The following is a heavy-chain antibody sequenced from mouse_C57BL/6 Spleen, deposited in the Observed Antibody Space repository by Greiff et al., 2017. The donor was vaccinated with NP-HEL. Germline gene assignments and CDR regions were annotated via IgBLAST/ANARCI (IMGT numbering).Heavy chain of an antibody. CDR2: IYPGSGST. CDR1: GYTFTSYW. Sequence: QVHVKQPGAELVKPGASVKMSCKASGYTFTSYWITWVKQRPGQGLEWIGDIYPGSGSTNYNEKFKGKATLTVDTSSSTAYMQLSSLTSEDSAVYYCARWDDGYYGAMDYWGQGTSVTVSS. D-gene: IGHD2-3*01. J-gene: IGHJ4*01. V-gene: IGHV1-55*01. CDR3: ARWDDGYYGAMDY.